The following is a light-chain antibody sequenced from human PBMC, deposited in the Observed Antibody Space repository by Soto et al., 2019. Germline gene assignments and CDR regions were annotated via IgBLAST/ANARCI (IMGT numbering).Light chain of an antibody. CDR3: QQYNNWPRT. CDR1: RSVSSN. CDR2: GAS. Sequence: EIVMTQSPATLSVSPGERATLSCRASRSVSSNLAWYQQKPGQAPRLLICGASTRATGIPARFSGSGSGTEFTLTISSLQSEDFAVYYCQQYNNWPRTFGQGTKVDIK. J-gene: IGKJ1*01. V-gene: IGKV3-15*01.